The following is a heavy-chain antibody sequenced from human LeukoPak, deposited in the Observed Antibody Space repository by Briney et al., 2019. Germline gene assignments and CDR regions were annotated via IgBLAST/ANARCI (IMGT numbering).Heavy chain of an antibody. Sequence: GGSLRLSCAVSGFTFSDFGMHWVRQAPGKGQEYVAAISGNGGSTYHAASVRGRFTISRDNSKNMLYLQMGSLRVEDMALYYCARAIQPSNERSQLLYYFYHMDVWGKGTTVTVSS. CDR3: ARAIQPSNERSQLLYYFYHMDV. D-gene: IGHD6-19*01. CDR1: GFTFSDFG. CDR2: ISGNGGST. J-gene: IGHJ6*03. V-gene: IGHV3-64*02.